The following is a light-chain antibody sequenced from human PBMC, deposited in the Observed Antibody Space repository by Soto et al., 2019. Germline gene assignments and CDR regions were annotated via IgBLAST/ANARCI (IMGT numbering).Light chain of an antibody. CDR1: SSDVGGYNY. Sequence: QSALTQPASVSGSPGQSITISCTGTSSDVGGYNYVSWYQQNPGKAPKLMIYDVSNRPSGVSNRFSGSKSGNTASLTISGLQAEDEADYYCSSFTSSTTYGFGTGTKLTVL. CDR3: SSFTSSTTYG. CDR2: DVS. J-gene: IGLJ1*01. V-gene: IGLV2-14*03.